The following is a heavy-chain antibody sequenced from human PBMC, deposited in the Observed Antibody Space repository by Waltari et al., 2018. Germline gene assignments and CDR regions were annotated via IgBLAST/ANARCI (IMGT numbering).Heavy chain of an antibody. J-gene: IGHJ4*02. CDR2: ISGSSSTI. D-gene: IGHD6-13*01. CDR1: GFTFGTYR. V-gene: IGHV3-48*04. CDR3: ARGLKQQQLVYI. Sequence: EVQLVESGGGLVQPGGSLRLSCAASGFTFGTYRMNWVRQAPGKGLEWVSYISGSSSTIYYADSVKGRFTISRDNAKNSLYLQMNSLRAEDTAVYYCARGLKQQQLVYIWGQGTLVTVSS.